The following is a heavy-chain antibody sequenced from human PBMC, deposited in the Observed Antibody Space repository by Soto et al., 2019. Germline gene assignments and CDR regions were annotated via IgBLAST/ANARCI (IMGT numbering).Heavy chain of an antibody. J-gene: IGHJ6*03. D-gene: IGHD1-26*01. Sequence: PSETLSLTCTVSGGSISTYYWSWIRQPPGKGLEWIGYIYYSGSTNYNPSLKSRVTISVDTSKNQFSLKLSSVIAADTAVYYCARGDYNYYFMDVWGKGTTVTVSS. V-gene: IGHV4-59*01. CDR1: GGSISTYY. CDR3: ARGDYNYYFMDV. CDR2: IYYSGST.